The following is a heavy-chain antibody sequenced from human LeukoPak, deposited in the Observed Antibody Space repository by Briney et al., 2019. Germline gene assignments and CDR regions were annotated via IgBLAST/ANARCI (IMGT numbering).Heavy chain of an antibody. CDR1: GGSISNYF. J-gene: IGHJ4*02. Sequence: PSETPSLTCTISGGSISNYFWSWIRRPPGKGLEWIGYISYSGSTNNHNPSLKSRVTISVDTSKNQFSLKLSSVTAADTAVYYCARHTTSGWYQVVYWGQGTLVTVSS. CDR3: ARHTTSGWYQVVY. CDR2: ISYSGSTN. D-gene: IGHD6-19*01. V-gene: IGHV4-59*01.